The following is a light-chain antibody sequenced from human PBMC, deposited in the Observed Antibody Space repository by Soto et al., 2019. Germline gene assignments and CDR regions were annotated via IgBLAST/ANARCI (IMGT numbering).Light chain of an antibody. Sequence: EIVLTQSPATLSLSPGERATLSCRASESVSTYLAWYQQKPGQAPRLLLYDSSSRATGIPATFSGSGSGTDFTLTTSSLQPQDLAVYYCQQHDNWPPLTFGAGTKVDIK. CDR2: DSS. CDR1: ESVSTY. CDR3: QQHDNWPPLT. J-gene: IGKJ4*01. V-gene: IGKV3-11*01.